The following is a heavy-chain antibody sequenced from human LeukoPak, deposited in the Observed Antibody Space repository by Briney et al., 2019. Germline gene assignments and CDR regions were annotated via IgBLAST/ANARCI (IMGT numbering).Heavy chain of an antibody. CDR2: ISSSGSTK. V-gene: IGHV3-48*02. CDR3: ARDFLTGYFDY. J-gene: IGHJ4*02. Sequence: GGSLRLSCAASGFTFSTYNMNWVRQAPGKGLEWVSYISSSGSTKYYADPVKGRFTISRDNVKNSLFLQMNSLSDEDTVVYYCARDFLTGYFDYWGQGTLVTASS. D-gene: IGHD3-9*01. CDR1: GFTFSTYN.